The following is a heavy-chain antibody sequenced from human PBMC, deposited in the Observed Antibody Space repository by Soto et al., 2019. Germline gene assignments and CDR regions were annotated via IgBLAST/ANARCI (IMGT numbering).Heavy chain of an antibody. Sequence: GASVKVSCKASGYTFTAYYMHWVRQAPGQGLEWMGWSNPNSGDTKYPQKFQGRVTMTRDTSISTAYMELSGLRSDDTAVYYCARGSITGTTEPFHYYGMDVWGQGTTVTVSS. CDR3: ARGSITGTTEPFHYYGMDV. V-gene: IGHV1-2*02. J-gene: IGHJ6*02. CDR1: GYTFTAYY. D-gene: IGHD1-20*01. CDR2: SNPNSGDT.